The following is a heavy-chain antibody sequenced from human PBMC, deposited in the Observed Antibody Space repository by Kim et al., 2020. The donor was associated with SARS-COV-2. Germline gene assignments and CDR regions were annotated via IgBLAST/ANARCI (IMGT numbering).Heavy chain of an antibody. CDR3: ARDSTWIQLWAGDFDY. V-gene: IGHV4-39*07. J-gene: IGHJ4*02. Sequence: SLKSRVTISVDTSKNQFSLKLSSVTAADTAVYYCARDSTWIQLWAGDFDYWGQGTLVTVSS. D-gene: IGHD5-18*01.